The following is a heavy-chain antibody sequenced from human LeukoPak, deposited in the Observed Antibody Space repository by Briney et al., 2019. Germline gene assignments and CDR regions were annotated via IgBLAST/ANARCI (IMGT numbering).Heavy chain of an antibody. CDR1: GFTFSSYW. D-gene: IGHD5-12*01. CDR3: ARAPSGYDWVPDY. J-gene: IGHJ4*02. Sequence: PPGGSLRLSCAASGFTFSSYWMSWVRQAPGKGLEWVANIKQDGSEKYYVDSVKGRFTISRDNAKNSLYLQMNSLRAEDTAVYYCARAPSGYDWVPDYWGQGTLVTVSS. V-gene: IGHV3-7*01. CDR2: IKQDGSEK.